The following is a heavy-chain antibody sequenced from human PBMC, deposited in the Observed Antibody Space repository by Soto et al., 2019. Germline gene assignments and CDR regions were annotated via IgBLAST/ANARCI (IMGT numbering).Heavy chain of an antibody. V-gene: IGHV4-59*08. J-gene: IGHJ4*02. CDR3: ARSDLHLGELSPGPFDY. CDR2: IYYSGST. D-gene: IGHD3-16*02. CDR1: GGSISSYY. Sequence: SETLSLTCTVSGGSISSYYWSWIRQPPGKGLEWIGYIYYSGSTNYNPSLKSRVTISVDTSKNQFSLKLSSVTAADTAVYYCARSDLHLGELSPGPFDYWGQGTLVTVSS.